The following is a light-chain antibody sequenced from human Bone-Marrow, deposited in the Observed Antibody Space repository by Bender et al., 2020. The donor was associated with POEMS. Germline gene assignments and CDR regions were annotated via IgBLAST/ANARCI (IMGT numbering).Light chain of an antibody. CDR3: SSYTGSDSVV. J-gene: IGLJ1*01. CDR2: EVT. CDR1: SGDVVNYNR. V-gene: IGLV2-23*02. Sequence: QSALTQPRSVSGSPGQSVTISCTGASGDVVNYNRVSWYQQHPGKAPKLMIYEVTKRPSGVSNRFSGSKSDNTASLTISGLQAEDESDYFCSSYTGSDSVVFGTGTRVTV.